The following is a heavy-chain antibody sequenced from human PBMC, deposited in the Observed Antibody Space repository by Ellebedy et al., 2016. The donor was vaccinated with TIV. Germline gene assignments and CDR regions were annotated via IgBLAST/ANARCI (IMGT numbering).Heavy chain of an antibody. D-gene: IGHD1-14*01. Sequence: PGGSLRLSCAASGFTFSSYAMSWVRQAPGKGLEWVSAISGSGGSTYYADSVKGRFTISRDNFKNTLYLQMNSLRADDTANYYCTRGRSGTYIHHAFDYWGQGTLVTVSS. CDR1: GFTFSSYA. V-gene: IGHV3-23*01. CDR3: TRGRSGTYIHHAFDY. J-gene: IGHJ4*02. CDR2: ISGSGGST.